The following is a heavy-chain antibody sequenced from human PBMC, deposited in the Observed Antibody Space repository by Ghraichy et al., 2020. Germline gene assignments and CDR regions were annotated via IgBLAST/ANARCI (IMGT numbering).Heavy chain of an antibody. D-gene: IGHD3/OR15-3a*01. CDR3: AIGQNSFDY. CDR2: VYYRGST. V-gene: IGHV4-59*02. Sequence: SQTLSLTCSVSGDSVTSYYWSWIRQPPGKGLEWIGYVYYRGSTNYNPSLKSRVTISVDTSKNQFSLKLSSVTAADTAVYSCAIGQNSFDYWGQGILVTVPS. CDR1: GDSVTSYY. J-gene: IGHJ4*02.